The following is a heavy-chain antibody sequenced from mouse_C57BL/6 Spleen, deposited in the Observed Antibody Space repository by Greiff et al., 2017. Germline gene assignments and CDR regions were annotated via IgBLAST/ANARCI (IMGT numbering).Heavy chain of an antibody. CDR1: GYAFSSSW. J-gene: IGHJ2*01. V-gene: IGHV1-82*01. D-gene: IGHD1-1*01. CDR2: IYPGDGDT. CDR3: ARGDLAVVAFDY. Sequence: VKLQESGPELVKPGASVKISCKASGYAFSSSWMNWVKQRPGKGLEWIGRIYPGDGDTNYNGKFKGKATLTADKSSSTAYMQLSSLTSEDSAVYFCARGDLAVVAFDYWGQGTTLTVSS.